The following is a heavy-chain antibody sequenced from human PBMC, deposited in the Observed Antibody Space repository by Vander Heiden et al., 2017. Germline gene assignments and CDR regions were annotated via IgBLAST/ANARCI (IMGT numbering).Heavy chain of an antibody. V-gene: IGHV3-15*07. CDR1: GFTFSNAW. D-gene: IGHD4-17*01. J-gene: IGHJ4*02. CDR2: IKSKTDGGTT. Sequence: EVQLVESGGGLVKPGGSLRLSCAASGFTFSNAWMNGGRQAPGKGLEWVGRIKSKTDGGTTDYAAPVKGRFTISRDDSKNTLYLQMNSLKTEDTAVYYCTTDYGDYPFDYWGQGTLVTVSS. CDR3: TTDYGDYPFDY.